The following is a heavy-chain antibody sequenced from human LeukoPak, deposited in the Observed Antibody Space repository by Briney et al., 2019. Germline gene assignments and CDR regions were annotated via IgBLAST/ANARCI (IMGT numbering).Heavy chain of an antibody. V-gene: IGHV3-48*03. CDR2: ISSSGRTI. CDR1: GLTFSTYG. J-gene: IGHJ4*02. Sequence: GGSLRLSCAASGLTFSTYGMHWVRQAPGKGLEWVSYISSSGRTIYYIDSVKGRFTISRYNTNNSLYLQMNSLRAEDTSVYYCASASAFDYWGQGTLVTASS. CDR3: ASASAFDY. D-gene: IGHD6-13*01.